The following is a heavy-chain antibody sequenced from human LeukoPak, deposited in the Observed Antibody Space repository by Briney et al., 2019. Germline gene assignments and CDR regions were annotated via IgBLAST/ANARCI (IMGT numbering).Heavy chain of an antibody. V-gene: IGHV3-23*01. J-gene: IGHJ1*01. Sequence: GGSLRLSCAASGVTFGSYGMRWVRQAPGKGLEGGAFITTNVGTTSYSDSVQRPFPLSRDNPRNTLYMQMNSLRDEDTAVYYCAIMHGYYDGTGYWVQWGQGTLVTVSS. CDR3: AIMHGYYDGTGYWVQ. D-gene: IGHD3-22*01. CDR2: ITTNVGTT. CDR1: GVTFGSYG.